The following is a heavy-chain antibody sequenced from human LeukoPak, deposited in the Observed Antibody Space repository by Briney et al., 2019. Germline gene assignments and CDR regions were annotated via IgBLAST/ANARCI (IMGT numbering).Heavy chain of an antibody. CDR2: IYYSGST. V-gene: IGHV4-61*05. CDR1: GGSISSSSYY. CDR3: ARHSDMGYYDSSGYYSLAFDY. Sequence: PSETLSLTCTVSGGSISSSSYYWSWIRQPPGKGLEWIGYIYYSGSTNYNPSLKSRVTISVDTSKNQFSLKLSSVTAADTAVYYCARHSDMGYYDSSGYYSLAFDYWGQGTLVTVSS. D-gene: IGHD3-22*01. J-gene: IGHJ4*02.